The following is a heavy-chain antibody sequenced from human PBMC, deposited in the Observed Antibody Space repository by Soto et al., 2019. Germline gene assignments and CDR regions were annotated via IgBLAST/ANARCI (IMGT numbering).Heavy chain of an antibody. CDR1: GFTFSSYS. CDR2: ISSSSSYI. CDR3: ARGFHSSSWYFFD. V-gene: IGHV3-21*01. Sequence: EVQLVESGGGLVQPGGSLRLSCAASGFTFSSYSMNWVRQAPGKGLEWVSSISSSSSYIYYADSVKGRFTISRDNAKNSLYLQMNSLRAEDTAVYYCARGFHSSSWYFFDWGQGTLVTVSS. J-gene: IGHJ4*02. D-gene: IGHD6-13*01.